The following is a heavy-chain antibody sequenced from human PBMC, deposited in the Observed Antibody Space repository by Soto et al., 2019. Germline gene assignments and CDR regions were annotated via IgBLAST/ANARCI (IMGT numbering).Heavy chain of an antibody. J-gene: IGHJ5*02. CDR1: GDTFTNFG. D-gene: IGHD3-10*01. Sequence: ASVKVSCKASGDTFTNFGLSWVRQAPGQGLEWMGWIATYNSNKNYAQKFQGRLTLTTDTSTSAGYMELKSLEYDDTAVYYCARVLRGVVNWFDPWGQGTLVTVSS. CDR2: IATYNSNK. V-gene: IGHV1-18*01. CDR3: ARVLRGVVNWFDP.